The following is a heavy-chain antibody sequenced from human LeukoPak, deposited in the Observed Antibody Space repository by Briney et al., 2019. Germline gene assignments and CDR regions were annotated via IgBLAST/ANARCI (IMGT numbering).Heavy chain of an antibody. CDR2: TYYRSKWYN. J-gene: IGHJ4*02. CDR3: ARDPRTPAFDF. CDR1: GDSVSSNSAA. D-gene: IGHD1-14*01. Sequence: SQTLSLTCAISGDSVSSNSAAWSWIRQSSSRGLEWLGTTYYRSKWYNDYAVSVKSRITINPDTSKNQFSLQLNSVTPEDTAVYYCARDPRTPAFDFWGQGTLVTVSS. V-gene: IGHV6-1*01.